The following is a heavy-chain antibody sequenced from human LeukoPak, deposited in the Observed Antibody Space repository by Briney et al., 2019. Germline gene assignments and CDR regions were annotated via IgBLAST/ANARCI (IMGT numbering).Heavy chain of an antibody. CDR2: IRYDGSNK. CDR1: GFTFSSYG. V-gene: IGHV3-30*02. J-gene: IGHJ4*02. D-gene: IGHD3-22*01. Sequence: GGSLRLSCAASGFTFSSYGMHWVRQAPGKGLEWVAFIRYDGSNKYYADSVKGRLTISRDNSKNTLYLQMNSLRAEDTAVYYCAKGSYDSSGYYELPPDYWGQGTLVTVSS. CDR3: AKGSYDSSGYYELPPDY.